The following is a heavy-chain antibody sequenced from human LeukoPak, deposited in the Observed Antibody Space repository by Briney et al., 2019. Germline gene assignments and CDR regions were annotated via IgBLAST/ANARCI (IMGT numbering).Heavy chain of an antibody. CDR3: AREQWRYFDY. CDR2: RKQDGSEK. V-gene: IGHV3-7*03. J-gene: IGHJ4*02. CDR1: GFTFSSYW. D-gene: IGHD2-15*01. Sequence: GGSLRLSCAASGFTFSSYWTSWVRQAPGKGLEWVANRKQDGSEKYYVDSVKGRFTISRDNAKNSLYLQMNSLRAEDTAVCYCAREQWRYFDYWGQGTLVTVSS.